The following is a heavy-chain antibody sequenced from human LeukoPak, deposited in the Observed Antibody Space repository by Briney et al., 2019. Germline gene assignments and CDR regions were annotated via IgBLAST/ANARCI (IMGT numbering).Heavy chain of an antibody. CDR2: ISGSGGST. J-gene: IGHJ5*02. V-gene: IGHV3-23*01. Sequence: GGSLRLSCAASGFTFSSYGMSWVRQAPGKGLEWVSAISGSGGSTYYADSVKGRFTISRDNSKNTLYLQMNSLRAEDTATYYCARDIRNYYDSGAYGWFDPWGQGTLVPVSS. CDR3: ARDIRNYYDSGAYGWFDP. D-gene: IGHD3-10*01. CDR1: GFTFSSYG.